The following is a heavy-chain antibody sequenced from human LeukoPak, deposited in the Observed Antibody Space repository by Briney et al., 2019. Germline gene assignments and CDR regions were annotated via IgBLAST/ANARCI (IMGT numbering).Heavy chain of an antibody. V-gene: IGHV3-74*01. J-gene: IGHJ4*02. D-gene: IGHD3-16*01. CDR2: ISPDGTKT. Sequence: GGSLRLSCAASGLRLSDFWMHWVRQVPGKGLVWVSRISPDGTKTRYADFVKGRFIISRDNAKNALCLQMNNLRVDDTAMYYWASQGGYWGQGTLVAVSS. CDR1: GLRLSDFW. CDR3: ASQGGY.